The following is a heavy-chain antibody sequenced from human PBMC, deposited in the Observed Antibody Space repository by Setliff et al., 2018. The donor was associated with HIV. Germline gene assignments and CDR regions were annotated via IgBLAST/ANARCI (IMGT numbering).Heavy chain of an antibody. D-gene: IGHD2-21*02. CDR2: IYRSGST. V-gene: IGHV4-38-2*01. J-gene: IGHJ1*01. CDR1: DYSITSGYY. CDR3: ATQGLTVPIPGGYFQH. Sequence: LSETLSLTCGISDYSITSGYYWGWIRQPPGKGLEWIGSIYRSGSTYDNPSLKSRVTISFDTSKNQFSLILTSVTAADTAVYYCATQGLTVPIPGGYFQHWGPGILVTVSS.